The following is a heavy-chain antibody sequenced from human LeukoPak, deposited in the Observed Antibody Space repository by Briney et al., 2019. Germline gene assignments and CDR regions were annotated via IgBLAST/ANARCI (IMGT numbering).Heavy chain of an antibody. CDR3: AKEAYDSSGYYYYFDY. Sequence: GGSLRLSCAASGFTFDDYAMHWVRQAPGKGLEWVSGISWNSGSIGYADSVKGRFTISRDNAKNSLYLQMNSLRAEDTALYYCAKEAYDSSGYYYYFDYWGQGTLVTVSS. D-gene: IGHD3-22*01. CDR2: ISWNSGSI. V-gene: IGHV3-9*01. CDR1: GFTFDDYA. J-gene: IGHJ4*02.